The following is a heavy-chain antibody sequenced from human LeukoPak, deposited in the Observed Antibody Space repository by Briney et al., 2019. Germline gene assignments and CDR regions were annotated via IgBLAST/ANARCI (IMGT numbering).Heavy chain of an antibody. CDR3: AKAPVTSCRGAFCYPFDY. CDR1: GFTFSSYS. Sequence: GGSLRLSCAASGFTFSSYSMNWVRQAPGKGLEWVSSISSSSSYIYYAASVRGRFTISRDTSRSTLYLQMNSLRAEDAAVYYCAKAPVTSCRGAFCYPFDYWGQGTLVTVSS. J-gene: IGHJ4*02. V-gene: IGHV3-21*04. CDR2: ISSSSSYI. D-gene: IGHD2-15*01.